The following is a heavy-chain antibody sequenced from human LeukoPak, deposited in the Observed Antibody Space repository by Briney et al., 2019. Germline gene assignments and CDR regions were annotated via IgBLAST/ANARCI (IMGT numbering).Heavy chain of an antibody. V-gene: IGHV4-59*12. D-gene: IGHD3-22*01. CDR2: IYYSGST. CDR1: GGSISSYY. Sequence: SETLSLTCTVSGGSISSYYWSWIRQPPGKGLEWIGYIYYSGSTNYNPSLKSRVTISVDTSKNQFSLRLSSVTAADTAVYYCARELYYYDSSGYYPRRLFDYWGQGTLVTVSS. J-gene: IGHJ4*02. CDR3: ARELYYYDSSGYYPRRLFDY.